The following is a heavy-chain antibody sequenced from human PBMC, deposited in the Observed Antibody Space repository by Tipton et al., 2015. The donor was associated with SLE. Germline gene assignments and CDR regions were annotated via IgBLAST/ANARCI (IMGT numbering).Heavy chain of an antibody. V-gene: IGHV4-34*01. CDR3: ARGAKERITLVRVRPYYFDY. Sequence: TLSLTCAVYGGSFSGYSWSWIRQPPGKGLDWIGQTNPSGNTNYNPSLKSRVTISVDTSNNQLSLQLTSVTAADTAVYYCARGAKERITLVRVRPYYFDYWGLGTLVTVSS. CDR2: TNPSGNT. CDR1: GGSFSGYS. D-gene: IGHD3-10*01. J-gene: IGHJ4*02.